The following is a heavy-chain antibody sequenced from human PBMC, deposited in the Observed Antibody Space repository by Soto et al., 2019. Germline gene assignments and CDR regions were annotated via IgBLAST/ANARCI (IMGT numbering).Heavy chain of an antibody. D-gene: IGHD3-10*01. CDR1: GGSFSGYY. CDR3: ARAGSGMVRRVINHPYYYYGMDV. CDR2: INHSGST. Sequence: SETRSLTCAVYGGSFSGYYWSWIRQPPGKGLEWMGEINHSGSTNYSPSLKSRVTISVDKSKNQFSLKLSSVTAADTHVYYCARAGSGMVRRVINHPYYYYGMDVWGQGTTVT. V-gene: IGHV4-34*01. J-gene: IGHJ6*02.